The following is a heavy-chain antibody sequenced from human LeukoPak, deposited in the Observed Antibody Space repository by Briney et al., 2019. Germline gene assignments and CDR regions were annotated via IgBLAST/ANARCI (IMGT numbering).Heavy chain of an antibody. CDR3: AKDNTLLWFGELRYFDY. J-gene: IGHJ4*02. CDR1: GFAFSSYG. Sequence: PGGSLRLSCAASGFAFSSYGMHWVRQAPGKGLEWVAFIRYDGSSKYYADSVKGRFTISRDNSKNTLSLQMNSLRAEDTALYYCAKDNTLLWFGELRYFDYWGQGTLVTVSS. V-gene: IGHV3-30*02. D-gene: IGHD3-10*01. CDR2: IRYDGSSK.